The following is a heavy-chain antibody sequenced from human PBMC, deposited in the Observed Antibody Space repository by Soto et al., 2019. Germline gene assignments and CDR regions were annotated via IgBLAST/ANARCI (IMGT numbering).Heavy chain of an antibody. D-gene: IGHD6-19*01. CDR1: GFTFTSSA. V-gene: IGHV1-58*01. Sequence: SVKVSCKAPGFTFTSSAVQWVRQARGQRLEWIGWIVVGSGNTNYAQKFQERVTITRDMSTSTAYMELSSLRSEDTAEYYCAADSSGWYGMDVWGQGTTVTVSS. CDR3: AADSSGWYGMDV. CDR2: IVVGSGNT. J-gene: IGHJ6*02.